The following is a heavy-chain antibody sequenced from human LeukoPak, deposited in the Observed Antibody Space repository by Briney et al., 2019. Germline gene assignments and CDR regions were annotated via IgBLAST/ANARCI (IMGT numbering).Heavy chain of an antibody. D-gene: IGHD6-13*01. Sequence: ASVKVSCKASGGTFSSYAISWVRQAPGQGLEWMGGIIPIFGTANYAQKFQGRVTITTDESTSTAYMELSSLRSEDTAVYYCARDPASGAGFFDYWGQGTLVTVSS. CDR2: IIPIFGTA. J-gene: IGHJ4*02. CDR1: GGTFSSYA. V-gene: IGHV1-69*05. CDR3: ARDPASGAGFFDY.